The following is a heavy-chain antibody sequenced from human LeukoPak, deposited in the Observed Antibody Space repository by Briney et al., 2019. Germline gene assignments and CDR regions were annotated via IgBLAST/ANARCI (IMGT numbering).Heavy chain of an antibody. CDR2: ISSSGSTI. CDR3: ARSNDYDFWSGYPGGWFDP. CDR1: GFTFSDYY. J-gene: IGHJ5*02. D-gene: IGHD3-3*01. Sequence: GGSLRLSCAASGFTFSDYYMSWIRQAPGKGLEWVSYISSSGSTIYYADSVKGRFTISRDNAKNSLYLQMNSLRAEDTAVYYCARSNDYDFWSGYPGGWFDPWGQGTLVTVSS. V-gene: IGHV3-11*04.